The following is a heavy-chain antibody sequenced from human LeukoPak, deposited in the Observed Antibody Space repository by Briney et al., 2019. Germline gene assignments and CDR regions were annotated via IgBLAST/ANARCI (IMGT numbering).Heavy chain of an antibody. Sequence: GGSLRLSCAASGFTFSSYWMHWVRQAPGKGLVWVSRINSDGSSTSYADSVKGRFTISRDNPKNTLYLQMNSLRAEDTAVYYCARPGGYCSSTSCPAGAFDIWGQGTMVTVSS. CDR2: INSDGSST. J-gene: IGHJ3*02. CDR1: GFTFSSYW. D-gene: IGHD2-2*03. CDR3: ARPGGYCSSTSCPAGAFDI. V-gene: IGHV3-74*01.